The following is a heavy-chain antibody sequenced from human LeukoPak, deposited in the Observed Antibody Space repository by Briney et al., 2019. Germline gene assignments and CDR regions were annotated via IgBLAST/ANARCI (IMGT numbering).Heavy chain of an antibody. CDR1: GYTFSSYG. V-gene: IGHV1-18*01. D-gene: IGHD6-13*01. J-gene: IGHJ3*02. Sequence: ASVKVSCKASGYTFSSYGITWVRQAPGQGLEWMGWISAYNGNTNYAQKLQGRVTMTTDTSTSTTYMELRSLSSDDTAVYYCARDRGITAAGPDAFAIWGQGTMVTVSS. CDR2: ISAYNGNT. CDR3: ARDRGITAAGPDAFAI.